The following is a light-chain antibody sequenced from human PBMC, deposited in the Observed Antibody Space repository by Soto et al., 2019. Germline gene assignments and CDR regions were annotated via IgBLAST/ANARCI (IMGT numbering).Light chain of an antibody. CDR3: SSYTDSPTLEV. CDR2: EVT. V-gene: IGLV2-14*01. CDR1: ISDVGAYNY. J-gene: IGLJ1*01. Sequence: QSSLTQPASVSGSPGQSITISCTGTISDVGAYNYVSWYQQYPGKAPQLMIYEVTNRPSGVSNRFSGSKYGNTASLTISGLQAEDEADYYCSSYTDSPTLEVFGTGTKVTVL.